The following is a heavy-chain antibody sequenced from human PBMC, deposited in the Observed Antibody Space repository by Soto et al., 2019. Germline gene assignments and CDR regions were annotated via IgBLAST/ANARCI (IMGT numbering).Heavy chain of an antibody. CDR2: IYYSGST. D-gene: IGHD4-17*01. Sequence: QVQLQESCPGLVKPSETLSLTCTVSGGSVSSGSYYWSWIRQPPGKGLEWIGYIYYSGSTNYNPSLKSRVSISVDTSKNQFALKLSSVTATDTAVYYCARGHHYGDYLVDYWGQGTLVTVSS. CDR1: GGSVSSGSYY. J-gene: IGHJ4*02. CDR3: ARGHHYGDYLVDY. V-gene: IGHV4-61*01.